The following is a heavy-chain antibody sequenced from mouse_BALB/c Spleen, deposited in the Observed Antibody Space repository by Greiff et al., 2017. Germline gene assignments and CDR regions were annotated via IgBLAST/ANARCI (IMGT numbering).Heavy chain of an antibody. Sequence: QVQLKESGPGLVAPSQSLSITCTVSGFSLTSYGVHWVRQPPGKGLEWLGVIWAGGSTNYNSALMSRLSISKDNSKSQVFFKMNSLQANDTAIYYCARVTTATGDAMDYWGQGTSVTVSS. CDR2: IWAGGST. J-gene: IGHJ4*01. CDR3: ARVTTATGDAMDY. V-gene: IGHV2-9*02. D-gene: IGHD1-2*01. CDR1: GFSLTSYG.